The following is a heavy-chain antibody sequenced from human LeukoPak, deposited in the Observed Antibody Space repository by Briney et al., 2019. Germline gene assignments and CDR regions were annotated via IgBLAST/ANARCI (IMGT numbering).Heavy chain of an antibody. Sequence: GGSLRLSCAASGFTFSTYEMKWVRQAPGKGLEWVSYISSSGDSLYYADSVKGRFTISRDNARNSLYLQMNSLRAEDTAIYYCARMAVAGQYNDYWGQGTLVTVSS. J-gene: IGHJ4*02. CDR3: ARMAVAGQYNDY. D-gene: IGHD6-19*01. V-gene: IGHV3-48*03. CDR2: ISSSGDSL. CDR1: GFTFSTYE.